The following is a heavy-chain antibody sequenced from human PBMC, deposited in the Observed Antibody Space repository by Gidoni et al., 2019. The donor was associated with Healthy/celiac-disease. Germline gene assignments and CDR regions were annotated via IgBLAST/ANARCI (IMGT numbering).Heavy chain of an antibody. J-gene: IGHJ5*02. CDR2: INAGNGNT. V-gene: IGHV1-3*01. D-gene: IGHD6-19*01. Sequence: QVQLVQSGAEVKKPGASGKVSCKASGYTFTSYAMHWVRQAPGQRLEWMGWINAGNGNTKYSQKFQGRVTITRDTSASTAYMELSSLRSEDTAVYYCARDSPGIAVAGPNNWFDPWGQGTLVTVSS. CDR1: GYTFTSYA. CDR3: ARDSPGIAVAGPNNWFDP.